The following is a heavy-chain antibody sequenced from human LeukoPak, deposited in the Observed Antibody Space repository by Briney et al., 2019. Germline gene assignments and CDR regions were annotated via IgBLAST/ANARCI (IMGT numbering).Heavy chain of an antibody. D-gene: IGHD5-18*01. Sequence: GSLRLSCAASGFTFSSYAMSWVRQPPGKGLEWIGSIYYSGSTYYNPSLKSRVTISVDTSKNQFSLKLSSVTAADTAVYYCARGRDTALGTWGQGTLVTVSS. CDR2: IYYSGST. V-gene: IGHV4-39*07. CDR1: GFTFSSYA. J-gene: IGHJ4*02. CDR3: ARGRDTALGT.